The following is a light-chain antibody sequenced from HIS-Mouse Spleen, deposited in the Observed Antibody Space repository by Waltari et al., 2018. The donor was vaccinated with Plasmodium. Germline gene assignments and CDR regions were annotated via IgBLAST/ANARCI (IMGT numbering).Light chain of an antibody. V-gene: IGKV3-15*01. CDR3: QQYNNWSFT. Sequence: EIVMTQSPATLSVSPGERATLSCRSSQSVSSNLALYQQKPGQAPRLLIYGASTRATGIPARFSGSGSWTEFTLTISSLQSEDFAVYYCQQYNNWSFTFGPGTKVDIK. CDR2: GAS. CDR1: QSVSSN. J-gene: IGKJ3*01.